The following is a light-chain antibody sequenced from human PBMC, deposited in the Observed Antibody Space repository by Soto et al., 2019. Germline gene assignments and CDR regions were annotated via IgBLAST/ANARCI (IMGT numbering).Light chain of an antibody. CDR2: DVS. J-gene: IGLJ1*01. Sequence: QSALTQPASVSGSPGQSIAISCTGTSSDVGNYNYVSWYQQHPGKAPKLMIYDVSNRPSGVSNRFYGSKSGNTASLTISGLQAEDEADYYCNSYTSSSTYVFGTGTKLTVL. CDR3: NSYTSSSTYV. V-gene: IGLV2-14*03. CDR1: SSDVGNYNY.